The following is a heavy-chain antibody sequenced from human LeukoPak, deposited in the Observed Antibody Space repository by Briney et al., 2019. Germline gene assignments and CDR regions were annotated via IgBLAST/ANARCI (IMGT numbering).Heavy chain of an antibody. CDR1: GFTFSSYS. CDR3: ARVTGAAMAPDY. J-gene: IGHJ4*02. D-gene: IGHD5-18*01. V-gene: IGHV3-21*01. CDR2: ISSSSSYI. Sequence: KSGGSLRLSCAASGFTFSSYSMNWVRQAPGKGLEWVSSISSSSSYIYYADSVEGRFTISRDNAKNSLYLQMNSLRAEDTAVYYCARVTGAAMAPDYWGQGTLVTVSS.